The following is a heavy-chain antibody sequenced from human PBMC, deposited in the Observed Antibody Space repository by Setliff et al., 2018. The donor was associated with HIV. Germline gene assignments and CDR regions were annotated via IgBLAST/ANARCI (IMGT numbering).Heavy chain of an antibody. CDR3: ARQVGEGKWYLDS. Sequence: SETLSPTCAVSGVSVNNDDDYWGWIRQPPGKGLEWIAIIHQSGTAHKRPSLKSRVTISIDTSENLFSLKLSGVTAADTAIYYCARQVGEGKWYLDSWGHGTLVTVS. CDR2: IHQSGTA. J-gene: IGHJ4*01. D-gene: IGHD1-26*01. V-gene: IGHV4-39*01. CDR1: GVSVNNDDDY.